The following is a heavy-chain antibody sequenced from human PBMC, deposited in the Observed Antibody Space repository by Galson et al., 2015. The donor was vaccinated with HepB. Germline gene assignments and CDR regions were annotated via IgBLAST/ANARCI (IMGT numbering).Heavy chain of an antibody. CDR3: ARRGIASEYFDY. Sequence: SGAEVKKPGESLKISCKGSGYSLTSYWIGWVRQVPGIGLEWMGIIYPGDSDTRYSPSFQGQVTISADKSIGAAYLQWSSLKASDTAMYYCARRGIASEYFDYWGQGALVTVSS. V-gene: IGHV5-51*01. CDR2: IYPGDSDT. D-gene: IGHD1-14*01. CDR1: GYSLTSYW. J-gene: IGHJ4*02.